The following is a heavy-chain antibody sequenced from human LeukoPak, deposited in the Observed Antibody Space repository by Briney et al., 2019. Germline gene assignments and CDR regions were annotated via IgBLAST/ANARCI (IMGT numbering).Heavy chain of an antibody. D-gene: IGHD3-16*01. CDR3: SRFGVDYDMDV. Sequence: SETLSLTCSVSGGSISGHYWTWIRQPPGKGLEWIGQIHYTGKPDYNPSLKSRITISVDTSKNQVSLQVSSVTAADSAIYYCSRFGVDYDMDVWGHGTTVTVFS. V-gene: IGHV4-59*11. J-gene: IGHJ6*02. CDR1: GGSISGHY. CDR2: IHYTGKP.